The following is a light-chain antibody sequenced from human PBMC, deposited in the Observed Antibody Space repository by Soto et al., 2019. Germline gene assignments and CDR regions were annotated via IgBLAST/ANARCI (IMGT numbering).Light chain of an antibody. CDR3: QQYNTFWT. J-gene: IGKJ1*01. CDR1: QSISTW. Sequence: DIQMTQSPSTLSASVGDRVTITCRASQSISTWLAWYQQKPGKAPKLLIYDVPSLESGVPSRFSGSGSGTEFTLTISSLQPDDCAIYYCQQYNTFWTFGQGTKVDIK. CDR2: DVP. V-gene: IGKV1-5*01.